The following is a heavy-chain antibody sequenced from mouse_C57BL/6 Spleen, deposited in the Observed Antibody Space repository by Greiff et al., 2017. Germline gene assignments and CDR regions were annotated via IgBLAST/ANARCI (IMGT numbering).Heavy chain of an antibody. CDR3: ARSLPTYYAMDY. D-gene: IGHD5-5*01. CDR2: IYPGDGDT. Sequence: VQLQQSGPELVKPGASVKISCKASGYAFSSSWMNWVKQRPGKGLEWIGRIYPGDGDTNYNGKFKGKDTLTADKSSSTAYMQLSSLTSEDSAVYFCARSLPTYYAMDYWGQGTSVTVSS. CDR1: GYAFSSSW. J-gene: IGHJ4*01. V-gene: IGHV1-82*01.